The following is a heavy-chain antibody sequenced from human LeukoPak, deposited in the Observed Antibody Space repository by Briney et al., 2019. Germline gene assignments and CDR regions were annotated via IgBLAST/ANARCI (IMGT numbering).Heavy chain of an antibody. CDR1: GYTFTSYG. CDR2: ISAYNGNT. V-gene: IGHV1-18*01. D-gene: IGHD3-3*01. J-gene: IGHJ4*02. CDR3: ARDGIEVLRFLEWSLDY. Sequence: GASVKVSCKASGYTFTSYGISWVRQAPGQGLERMGWISAYNGNTNYAQKLQGRVTMTTDTSTSTAYMELRSLRSDDTAVYYCARDGIEVLRFLEWSLDYWGQGTLVTVSS.